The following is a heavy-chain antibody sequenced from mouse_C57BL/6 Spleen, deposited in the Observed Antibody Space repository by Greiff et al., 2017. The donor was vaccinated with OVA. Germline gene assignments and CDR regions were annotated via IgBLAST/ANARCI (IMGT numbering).Heavy chain of an antibody. CDR1: GYTFTSYG. CDR3: AKIITTVVAPYYYAMDY. Sequence: VQLQQSGAELARPGASVKLSCKASGYTFTSYGISWVKQRTGQGLEWIGEIYPRSGNTYYNEKFKGKATLTADKSSSTAYMELRSLTSEDSAVYFCAKIITTVVAPYYYAMDYWGQGTSVTVSS. V-gene: IGHV1-81*01. D-gene: IGHD1-1*01. CDR2: IYPRSGNT. J-gene: IGHJ4*01.